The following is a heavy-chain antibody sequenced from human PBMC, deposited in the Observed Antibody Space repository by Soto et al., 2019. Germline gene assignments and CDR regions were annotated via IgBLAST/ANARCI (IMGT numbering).Heavy chain of an antibody. CDR2: INRMGGT. V-gene: IGHV4-34*01. CDR1: GGSFRAYY. Sequence: QGQLQHGGAGLLKPSETLSLTCAVYGGSFRAYYWSWIRQPPNEGLEWIGDINRMGGTNYNPSLKRLVTIALDTSKYQISLRLTCVTAAATCVYYCSRGGKSVIFTQAYYLDDRGPGTLLTVSS. D-gene: IGHD2-15*01. CDR3: SRGGKSVIFTQAYYLDD. J-gene: IGHJ4*02.